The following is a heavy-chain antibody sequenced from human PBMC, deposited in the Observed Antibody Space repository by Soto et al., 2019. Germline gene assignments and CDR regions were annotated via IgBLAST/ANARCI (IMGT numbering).Heavy chain of an antibody. J-gene: IGHJ5*02. D-gene: IGHD5-12*01. CDR2: IIPIFGTA. V-gene: IGHV1-69*01. CDR1: GGTFSSYA. Sequence: QVQLVQSGAEVKKPGSSVKVSCKASGGTFSSYAISWVRQAPGQGLEWMGGIIPIFGTANYARKFQGRVTIAADESTSRAYMELSSLSSEDTAVYYCARERVDIVATIPWFDPWGQGTLVTVSS. CDR3: ARERVDIVATIPWFDP.